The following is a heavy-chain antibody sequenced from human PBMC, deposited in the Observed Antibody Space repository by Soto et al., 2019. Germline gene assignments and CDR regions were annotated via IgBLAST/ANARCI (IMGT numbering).Heavy chain of an antibody. D-gene: IGHD2-15*01. V-gene: IGHV3-23*01. CDR1: GFTFSSYA. CDR2: ISGSGGST. Sequence: PGGSLRLSCAASGFTFSSYAMSWVGQAPGKGLEWVSAISGSGGSTYYADSVKGRFTISRDNSKNTLYLQMNSLRAEDTAVYYCAKTGYCSGGSCYGLYYYYYMDVWGKGTTVTVSS. J-gene: IGHJ6*03. CDR3: AKTGYCSGGSCYGLYYYYYMDV.